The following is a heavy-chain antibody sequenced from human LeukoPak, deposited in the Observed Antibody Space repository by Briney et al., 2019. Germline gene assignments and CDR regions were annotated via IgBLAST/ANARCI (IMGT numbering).Heavy chain of an antibody. Sequence: PGGSLRLSCAASGFTLSSYSMNWVRQAPGKGLEWVAFVRYDGSNKYYADSVKGRFTISRDNSKNTLYLQMNSLRAEDTAVYYCARDVYSSLDYWGQGTLVTVSS. V-gene: IGHV3-30*02. J-gene: IGHJ4*02. CDR1: GFTLSSYS. D-gene: IGHD6-13*01. CDR2: VRYDGSNK. CDR3: ARDVYSSLDY.